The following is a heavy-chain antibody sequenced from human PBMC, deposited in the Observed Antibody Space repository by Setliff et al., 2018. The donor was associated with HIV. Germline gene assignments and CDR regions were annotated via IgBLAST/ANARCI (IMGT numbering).Heavy chain of an antibody. CDR3: ARDRWWGSSWPYYYYGMDV. CDR2: INPNNGNT. V-gene: IGHV1-18*04. Sequence: GASVKVSCKASGYTFTGYYMHWVRQAPGRGLEWMGWINPNNGNTNYAQKLQGRVTMTTDTSTSTAYMELRSLRSDDTAVYYCARDRWWGSSWPYYYYGMDVWGQGTTVTVSS. J-gene: IGHJ6*02. D-gene: IGHD6-13*01. CDR1: GYTFTGYY.